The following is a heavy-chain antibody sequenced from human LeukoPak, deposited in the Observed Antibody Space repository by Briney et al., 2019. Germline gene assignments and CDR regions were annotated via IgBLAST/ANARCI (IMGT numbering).Heavy chain of an antibody. CDR3: ARGGSSGWYALYSLDY. D-gene: IGHD6-19*01. CDR2: IYYSGST. J-gene: IGHJ4*02. Sequence: SETLSLTCTVSGGSISSSSYYWGWIRQPPGKGLEWIGSIYYSGSTYCNPSLKSRVTISVDTSKNQFSLKLSSVTAADTAVYYCARGGSSGWYALYSLDYWGQGTLVTVSS. CDR1: GGSISSSSYY. V-gene: IGHV4-39*01.